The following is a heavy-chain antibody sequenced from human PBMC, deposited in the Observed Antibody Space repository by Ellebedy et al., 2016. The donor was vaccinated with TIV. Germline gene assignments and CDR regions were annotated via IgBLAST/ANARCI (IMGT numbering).Heavy chain of an antibody. CDR1: GYTFTDYR. V-gene: IGHV1-2*02. D-gene: IGHD1-26*01. CDR2: ISPNGGGT. Sequence: AASVKVSCKASGYTFTDYRLDWVRQAPGLGLEWMGWISPNGGGTHYVQKFQGRVSMTGDTSISTAYLELSRLTSDDTAVYYCARDYWGSYEYWGQGTLVTVSS. J-gene: IGHJ4*02. CDR3: ARDYWGSYEY.